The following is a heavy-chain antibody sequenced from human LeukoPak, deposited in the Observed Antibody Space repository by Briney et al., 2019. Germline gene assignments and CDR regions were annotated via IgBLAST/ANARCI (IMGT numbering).Heavy chain of an antibody. CDR2: ISAYNGNT. Sequence: ASVKVSCKASGYTFTSYGISWVRQAPGQGLEWMGWISAYNGNTNYAQKLQGRVTMTTDTSTSTAYMELRSLRSDDTAVYYCARGTVYYDFWSGYRPDYYYYYMDVWGKGTTVTVSS. D-gene: IGHD3-3*01. J-gene: IGHJ6*03. V-gene: IGHV1-18*01. CDR1: GYTFTSYG. CDR3: ARGTVYYDFWSGYRPDYYYYYMDV.